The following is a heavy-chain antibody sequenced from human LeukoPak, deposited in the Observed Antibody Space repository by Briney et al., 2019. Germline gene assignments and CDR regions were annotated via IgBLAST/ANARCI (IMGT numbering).Heavy chain of an antibody. J-gene: IGHJ4*02. V-gene: IGHV6-1*01. D-gene: IGHD5-12*01. CDR1: GDSVSSNSAA. Sequence: SQTLSLTCAISGDSVSSNSAAWNWIRQSPSRGLEWLGRTYYRSKWYDTYAVSLKSRISINPDTSKNQFSLQLNSVTPEDTAVYYCARDGGGGDDLFDYWGQGTLVTVSS. CDR3: ARDGGGGDDLFDY. CDR2: TYYRSKWYD.